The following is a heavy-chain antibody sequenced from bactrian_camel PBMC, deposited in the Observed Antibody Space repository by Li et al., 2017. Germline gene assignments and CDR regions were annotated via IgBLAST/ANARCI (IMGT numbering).Heavy chain of an antibody. J-gene: IGHJ4*01. V-gene: IGHV3-3*01. Sequence: HVQLVESGGGSVQAGGSLRLSCAASGNTVNLCSMAWFRQAPGTEREGVAAIRRYSGTTFYADSVKGRFTISRDSAENSVYLQMNNLKPDDTSVYYCAADRLACLGSTWSGESLKWNYWGQGTQVTVS. D-gene: IGHD1*01. CDR2: IRRYSGTT. CDR1: GNTVNLCS. CDR3: AADRLACLGSTWSGESLKWNY.